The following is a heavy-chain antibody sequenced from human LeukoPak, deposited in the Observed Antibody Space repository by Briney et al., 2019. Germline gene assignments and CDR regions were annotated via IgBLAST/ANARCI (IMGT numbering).Heavy chain of an antibody. Sequence: GGSLRLSCAASGFTFSSYSMNWVRQAPGKGLEWVSSISGSRGYIYYADSVKGRFTISRDNAKNSLYLQMNSLRAEDTAVYYCARGGFGVVINQLDYWGQGTLVTVSS. J-gene: IGHJ4*02. V-gene: IGHV3-21*01. D-gene: IGHD3-3*01. CDR3: ARGGFGVVINQLDY. CDR2: ISGSRGYI. CDR1: GFTFSSYS.